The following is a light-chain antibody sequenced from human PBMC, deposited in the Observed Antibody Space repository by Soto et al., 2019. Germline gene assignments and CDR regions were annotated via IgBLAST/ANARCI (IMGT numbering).Light chain of an antibody. CDR3: QQYHRYST. Sequence: DIQMTQAPSTLSASVGDRVTITCRASQNINAWLAWYQQKPGKAPKLLIYDVSTLHSGVPSRFSGSASGTEFTLTISNLESVDFATYYCQQYHRYSTFGQGTRVDIK. CDR1: QNINAW. J-gene: IGKJ1*01. CDR2: DVS. V-gene: IGKV1-5*01.